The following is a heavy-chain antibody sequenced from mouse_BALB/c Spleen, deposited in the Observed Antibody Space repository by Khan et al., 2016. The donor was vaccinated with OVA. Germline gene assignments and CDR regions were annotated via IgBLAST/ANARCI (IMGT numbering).Heavy chain of an antibody. Sequence: QVQLQQSGAELAKPGASVKMSCKASGYTFTTYWMHWVKQRPGQGLEWIGYINPTSDYTDYNEKFKDKATLSADKSSSTAYMQLSSLTSEDSAVYYCAGDRVDYWGQGTTLTVSS. V-gene: IGHV1-7*01. J-gene: IGHJ2*01. CDR2: INPTSDYT. CDR1: GYTFTTYW. CDR3: AGDRVDY.